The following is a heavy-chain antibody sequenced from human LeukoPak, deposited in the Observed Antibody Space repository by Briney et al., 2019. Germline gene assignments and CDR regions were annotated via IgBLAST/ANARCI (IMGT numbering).Heavy chain of an antibody. D-gene: IGHD6-13*01. J-gene: IGHJ4*02. CDR2: ISGSGDST. Sequence: GGSLRLSCVVSGFTFSESWMSWVRQAPGKGLEWVSAISGSGDSTYYGDSVKGRFTISRDNSKNTLYLQMNSLRAEDTAVYYCAKTRPLDSSSWSHGDYWGQGTLVTVSS. V-gene: IGHV3-23*01. CDR3: AKTRPLDSSSWSHGDY. CDR1: GFTFSESW.